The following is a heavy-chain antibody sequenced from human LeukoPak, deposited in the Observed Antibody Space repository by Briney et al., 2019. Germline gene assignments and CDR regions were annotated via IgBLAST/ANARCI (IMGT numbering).Heavy chain of an antibody. CDR3: ARDWRGYCSSTSCLRLDV. J-gene: IGHJ6*02. Sequence: PSETLSLTCTVSGGSISSFYWSWIRQPPGKGLEWIGYIYYSGSTNYNPSLKSRVTISVDTSKNQFSLKLNSVTAADTAVYYCARDWRGYCSSTSCLRLDVWGQGTTVTVSS. CDR2: IYYSGST. V-gene: IGHV4-59*01. D-gene: IGHD2-2*01. CDR1: GGSISSFY.